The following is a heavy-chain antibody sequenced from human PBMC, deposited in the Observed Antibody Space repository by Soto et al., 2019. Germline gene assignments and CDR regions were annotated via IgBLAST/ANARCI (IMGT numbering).Heavy chain of an antibody. V-gene: IGHV1-8*01. J-gene: IGHJ6*02. CDR2: MNPNSGNT. Sequence: QVQLVQSGAEVKKPGASVKVSCKASGYTFTSYDINWVRQATGQGLEWMGWMNPNSGNTGYAQKFQGRVTMTRNTSISTAYMELSSLRSEDTAVYYCARDIWFGELSPKGYYYYGMDVWGQGTTVTGSS. CDR3: ARDIWFGELSPKGYYYYGMDV. CDR1: GYTFTSYD. D-gene: IGHD3-10*01.